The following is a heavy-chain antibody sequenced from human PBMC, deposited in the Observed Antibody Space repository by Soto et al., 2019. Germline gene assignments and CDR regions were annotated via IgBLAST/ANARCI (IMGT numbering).Heavy chain of an antibody. J-gene: IGHJ4*02. V-gene: IGHV4-34*01. CDR1: GGSFSGYY. CDR2: INHSGST. CDR3: ATSTGPHLTGYAY. D-gene: IGHD3-9*01. Sequence: SETLSLTCAVYGGSFSGYYWSWIRQPPGKGLEWIGEINHSGSTNYNPSLKSRVTISVDTSKNQFSLKLSSVTAADTVVYYCATSTGPHLTGYAYWGQGTLVTVSS.